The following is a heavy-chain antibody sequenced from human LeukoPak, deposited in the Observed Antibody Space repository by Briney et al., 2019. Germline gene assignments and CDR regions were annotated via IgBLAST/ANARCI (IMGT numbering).Heavy chain of an antibody. CDR2: INPSGGST. Sequence: ASVKVSCKASGYTFTSYYMHWVRQAPGQGLEWMGIINPSGGSTSYAQKFQGRVTMTRDMSTSTVYMELNSLRAEDTAVYYCARGNGGVAIVRSFDYLGQGTLVTVSS. J-gene: IGHJ4*02. CDR1: GYTFTSYY. V-gene: IGHV1-46*01. D-gene: IGHD2/OR15-2a*01. CDR3: ARGNGGVAIVRSFDY.